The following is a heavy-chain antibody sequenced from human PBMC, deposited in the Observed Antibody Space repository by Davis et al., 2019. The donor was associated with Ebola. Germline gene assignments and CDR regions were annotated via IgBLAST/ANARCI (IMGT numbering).Heavy chain of an antibody. CDR2: FGGSGDNT. V-gene: IGHV3-23*01. CDR3: ARGSRNMDV. CDR1: GFTFSNYG. J-gene: IGHJ6*02. Sequence: GESLKISCAASGFTFSNYGMSYVRQAPGKGPEWVSTFGGSGDNTYYADSVRGRFTISRDNSRNTVYLQMNSLRAEDSAVYYCARGSRNMDVWGQGTTVTVSS.